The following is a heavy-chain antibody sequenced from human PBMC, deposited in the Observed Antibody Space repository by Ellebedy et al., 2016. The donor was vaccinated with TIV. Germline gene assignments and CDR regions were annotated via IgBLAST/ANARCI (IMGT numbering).Heavy chain of an antibody. CDR1: GFTFSSYW. CDR3: ARESPGYSSGWPPYFDY. V-gene: IGHV3-7*01. D-gene: IGHD6-19*01. Sequence: GGSLRLSXAASGFTFSSYWMSWVRQAPGKGLEWVANIKQDGSEKYYVDSVKGRFTISRDNAKNSLYLQMNSLRAEDTAVYYCARESPGYSSGWPPYFDYWGQGNLVTASS. CDR2: IKQDGSEK. J-gene: IGHJ4*02.